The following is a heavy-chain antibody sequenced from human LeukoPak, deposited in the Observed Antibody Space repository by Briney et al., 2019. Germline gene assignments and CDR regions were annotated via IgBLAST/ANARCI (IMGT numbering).Heavy chain of an antibody. V-gene: IGHV1-46*01. D-gene: IGHD3-22*01. CDR2: ISPSGDST. J-gene: IGHJ3*02. Sequence: GASVKVSCKASGYTFTSYYMHWVRQAPGQGLEWMGIISPSGDSTSSAQTFQGRVTMTRDMSTSTVYMALSSLRTEDTAVYYCARGRHSYESSDYYYEGDAFDIWGQGTMVTVSS. CDR1: GYTFTSYY. CDR3: ARGRHSYESSDYYYEGDAFDI.